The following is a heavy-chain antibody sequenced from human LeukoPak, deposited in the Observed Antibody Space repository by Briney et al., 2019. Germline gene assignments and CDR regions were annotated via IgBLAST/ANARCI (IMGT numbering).Heavy chain of an antibody. CDR2: MNPNSGNT. J-gene: IGHJ4*02. V-gene: IGHV1-8*01. CDR3: AREGYGIGGSCSSFDY. D-gene: IGHD2-15*01. Sequence: GASVKVSCKASGYTFTSYDINWVRQATGQGLEWMGWMNPNSGNTGYAQKFQGRVTMTRDMSTSTVYMELSSLRSEDKAVYFCAREGYGIGGSCSSFDYWGQGSLVTVSS. CDR1: GYTFTSYD.